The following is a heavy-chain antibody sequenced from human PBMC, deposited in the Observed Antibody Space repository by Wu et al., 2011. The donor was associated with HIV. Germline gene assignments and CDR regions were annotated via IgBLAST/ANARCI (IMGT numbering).Heavy chain of an antibody. Sequence: QVQLVQSGAEVKKPGSSVKVSCKASGGTFSGYAISWVRQAPGQGLEWMGGIIPIFGTANYAQKFQGRVTITTDESTSTAYMELSSLRSEDTAVYYCARDMIVVVMVSEVWFDPWGQGTLVTVSS. CDR3: ARDMIVVVMVSEVWFDP. V-gene: IGHV1-69*01. CDR2: IIPIFGTA. J-gene: IGHJ5*02. D-gene: IGHD3-22*01. CDR1: GGTFSGYA.